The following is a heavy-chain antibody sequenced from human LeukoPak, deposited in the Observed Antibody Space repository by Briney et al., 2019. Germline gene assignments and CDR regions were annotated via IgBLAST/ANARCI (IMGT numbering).Heavy chain of an antibody. CDR1: GFTFDDYA. J-gene: IGHJ4*02. CDR2: ISPSSSTI. D-gene: IGHD6-19*01. Sequence: GGSLRLSCAASGFTFDDYAMSWVRQAPGKGLEWVSYISPSSSTIYYADSGKGRFTVSRDNAKNSLYLQMNSLRAEDTAVYYCAREHTPYGSGCTAAYWGQGTLVTVSS. V-gene: IGHV3-48*01. CDR3: AREHTPYGSGCTAAY.